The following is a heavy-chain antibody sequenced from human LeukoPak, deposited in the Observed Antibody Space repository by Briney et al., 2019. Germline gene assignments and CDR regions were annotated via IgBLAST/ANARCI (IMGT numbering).Heavy chain of an antibody. V-gene: IGHV1-46*01. CDR3: ARHKEVGDYYYFDY. J-gene: IGHJ4*02. Sequence: GASVKVSCKASGYTFTSYYMHWVRHAPGQGLEWMGIINPSGGSTSYTQKFQGRVTMTRDTSTTTVYMELSSLRSQDTAVYYCARHKEVGDYYYFDYWGQGTLVTVSS. CDR1: GYTFTSYY. D-gene: IGHD2/OR15-2a*01. CDR2: INPSGGST.